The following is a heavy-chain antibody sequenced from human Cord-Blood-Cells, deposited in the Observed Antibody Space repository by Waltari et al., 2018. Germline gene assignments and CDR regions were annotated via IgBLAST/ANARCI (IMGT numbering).Heavy chain of an antibody. CDR3: ARVPDSSGYNWFDP. J-gene: IGHJ5*02. Sequence: QVQLQESGPGLVKPSETLSLTCTVSGGSISSYYWSWIRQPAGKGLEWIGRIYTSGSPNYNPSPKSLVTMSVDTSKDQFSLKLSSVTAADTAVYDCARVPDSSGYNWFDPWGQGTLVTVSS. CDR2: IYTSGSP. CDR1: GGSISSYY. V-gene: IGHV4-4*07. D-gene: IGHD3-22*01.